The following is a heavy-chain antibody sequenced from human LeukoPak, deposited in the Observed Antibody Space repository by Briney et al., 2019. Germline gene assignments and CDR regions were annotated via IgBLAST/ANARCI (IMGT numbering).Heavy chain of an antibody. Sequence: SETLSLTCTVSGGSISSGSYYWSWIRQPAGKGLEWIGRIYTSGSTNYNPSLKSRVTISVDTSKNQFSLKLSSVTAADTAVYYCARGTVEMNDYWGQGTLVTVSS. CDR2: IYTSGST. CDR3: ARGTVEMNDY. J-gene: IGHJ4*02. CDR1: GGSISSGSYY. D-gene: IGHD5-24*01. V-gene: IGHV4-61*02.